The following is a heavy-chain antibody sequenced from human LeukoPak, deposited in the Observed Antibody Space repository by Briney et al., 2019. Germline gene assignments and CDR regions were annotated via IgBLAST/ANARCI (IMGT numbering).Heavy chain of an antibody. V-gene: IGHV3-23*01. D-gene: IGHD2-15*01. Sequence: GGSLRLSCAASGFTFSSYSMNWVRQAPGKGLEWVSGITASGDSTYYGDSVKGRFTMSRDNSKNTVYLQMNSLRVDDTAVYYCARRDIVVVVSASDYWGQGTLVTVSS. CDR2: ITASGDST. J-gene: IGHJ4*02. CDR3: ARRDIVVVVSASDY. CDR1: GFTFSSYS.